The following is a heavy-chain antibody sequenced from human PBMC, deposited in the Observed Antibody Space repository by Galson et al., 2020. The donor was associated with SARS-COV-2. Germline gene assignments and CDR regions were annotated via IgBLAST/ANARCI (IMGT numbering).Heavy chain of an antibody. J-gene: IGHJ1*01. CDR2: IYYSGST. CDR1: GGSISSSSYH. V-gene: IGHV4-39*01. Sequence: ASETLSLTCTVSGGSISSSSYHWGWIRQPPGKGLEWIGSIYYSGSTYSNPSLKSRVTISVDTSKNQFSLKLTSVTAADTAVYFCARTSPYYESTGYSEYFQHWGQGTLVTVSS. D-gene: IGHD3-22*01. CDR3: ARTSPYYESTGYSEYFQH.